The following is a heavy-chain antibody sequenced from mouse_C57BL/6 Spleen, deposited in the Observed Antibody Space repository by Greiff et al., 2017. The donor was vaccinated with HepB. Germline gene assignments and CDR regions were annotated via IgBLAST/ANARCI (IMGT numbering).Heavy chain of an antibody. CDR3: ARNLLRRGAMDY. CDR2: INPYNGGT. CDR1: GYTFTDYY. J-gene: IGHJ4*01. D-gene: IGHD1-1*01. V-gene: IGHV1-19*01. Sequence: VQLQQSGPVLVKPGASVKMSCKASGYTFTDYYMNWVKQSHGKSLEWIGVINPYNGGTSYNQKFKGKATLTVDKSSSTAYMELNSLTSEDSAVYYCARNLLRRGAMDYWGQGTSVTVSS.